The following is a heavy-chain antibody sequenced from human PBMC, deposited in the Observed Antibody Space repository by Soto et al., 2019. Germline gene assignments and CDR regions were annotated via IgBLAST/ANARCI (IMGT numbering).Heavy chain of an antibody. V-gene: IGHV4-39*01. CDR3: ARPYFSSSSMFDY. D-gene: IGHD6-6*01. J-gene: IGHJ4*02. CDR2: IYHTGTT. Sequence: SETLSLTCTVSGDSISSSTYYWGWIRQPPGKGLEWIGCIYHTGTTYYNPSLKSRVTISVDTSKNQFSLKLSSVTAADTAVYYCARPYFSSSSMFDYWGQGTLDT. CDR1: GDSISSSTYY.